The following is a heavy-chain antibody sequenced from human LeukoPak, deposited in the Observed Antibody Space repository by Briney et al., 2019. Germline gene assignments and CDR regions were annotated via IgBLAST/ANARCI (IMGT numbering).Heavy chain of an antibody. CDR3: ARGGGYSYGYAYYYMDV. V-gene: IGHV3-30*03. CDR1: GFTFSSYG. Sequence: GGSLRLSCAASGFTFSSYGMHWVRQAPGKGLEWVAVISYDGSNKYYADSVKGRFTISRDNSKNTLYLQMNSLRAEDTAVYYCARGGGYSYGYAYYYMDVWGKGTTVTVSS. CDR2: ISYDGSNK. J-gene: IGHJ6*03. D-gene: IGHD5-18*01.